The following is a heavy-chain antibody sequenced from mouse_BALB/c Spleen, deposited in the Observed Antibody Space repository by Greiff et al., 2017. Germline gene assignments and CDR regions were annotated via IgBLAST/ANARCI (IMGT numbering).Heavy chain of an antibody. CDR3: ARGTGTGKSYAMDY. D-gene: IGHD4-1*01. V-gene: IGHV1S126*01. CDR1: GYSFTSYW. CDR2: IDPSDSET. J-gene: IGHJ4*01. Sequence: QVQLQQSGPQLVRPGASVKISCKASGYSFTSYWMHWVKQRPGQGLEWIGMIDPSDSETRLNQKFKDKATLTVDKSSSTAYMQLSSPTSEDSAVYYCARGTGTGKSYAMDYWGQGTSVTVSS.